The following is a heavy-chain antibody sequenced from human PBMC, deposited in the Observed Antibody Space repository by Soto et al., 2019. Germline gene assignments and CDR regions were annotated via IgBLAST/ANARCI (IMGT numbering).Heavy chain of an antibody. V-gene: IGHV1-69*08. CDR1: GGTFSSYS. D-gene: IGHD1-26*01. J-gene: IGHJ5*02. Sequence: QVQLVQSGAEVKKPGSSVKVSCNVSGGTFSSYSISWVRQAPGQGLEWMGRITPTLGTTNYAQNFQGRVTLTADKSTSTAYMELSSLRSDDTAVYYCARDLVGANWFGPWGQGTLVTVSS. CDR2: ITPTLGTT. CDR3: ARDLVGANWFGP.